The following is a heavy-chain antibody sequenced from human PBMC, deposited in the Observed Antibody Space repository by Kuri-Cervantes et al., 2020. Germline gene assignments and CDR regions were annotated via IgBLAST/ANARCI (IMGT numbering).Heavy chain of an antibody. V-gene: IGHV4-39*01. CDR2: IYYSGST. Sequence: SETLSLTCTVSGGSISSSSYYWGWIRQPPGKGLEWIGSIYYSGSTYYNPSLKSRVTISVDTSKSQFSLKLSSVTAADTAVYYCARHIRGFGELIDYWGQGTLVTVSS. CDR1: GGSISSSSYY. D-gene: IGHD3-10*01. CDR3: ARHIRGFGELIDY. J-gene: IGHJ4*02.